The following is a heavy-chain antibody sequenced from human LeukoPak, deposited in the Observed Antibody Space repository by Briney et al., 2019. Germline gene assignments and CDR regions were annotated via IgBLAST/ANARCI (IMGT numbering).Heavy chain of an antibody. V-gene: IGHV4-39*01. CDR2: IYYSGNT. D-gene: IGHD6-13*01. CDR3: ARLFSSSWYRGAFDL. J-gene: IGHJ3*01. CDR1: GGSISSSSYY. Sequence: SETLSLTCTVSGGSISSSSYYWGWIRQPPGKGLEWIGSIYYSGNTYYNPSLKSRVTISVDTCKNQFSLKLSSVTAADTAVYYCARLFSSSWYRGAFDLWGQGTMVTVSS.